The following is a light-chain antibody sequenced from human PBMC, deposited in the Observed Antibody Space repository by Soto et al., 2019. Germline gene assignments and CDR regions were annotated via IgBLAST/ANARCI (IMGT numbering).Light chain of an antibody. Sequence: DIQMTQSPSSLSASVGDRVTITCRASQSMSIYLNWYQQKPGKAPKLLIYAASSLQGGVPSRFSSSGSGTDFTLTINSLQPEDLATYYCQQCYSTPWTFGQGTTVEIK. J-gene: IGKJ1*01. V-gene: IGKV1-39*01. CDR3: QQCYSTPWT. CDR1: QSMSIY. CDR2: AAS.